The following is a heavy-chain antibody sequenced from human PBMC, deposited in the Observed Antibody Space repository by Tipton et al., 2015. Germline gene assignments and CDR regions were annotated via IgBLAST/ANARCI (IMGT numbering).Heavy chain of an antibody. CDR3: ARIRGRYVMDY. D-gene: IGHD3-16*01. CDR1: GGSISSYY. Sequence: TLSLTCTVSGGSISSYYWSWIRQPPGKGLEWIGYIYYSGSTNYNPSLKSRVTISVDTSKNQFFLNLSSVTAADTAVYYCARIRGRYVMDYWGQGTLVTVSS. J-gene: IGHJ4*02. CDR2: IYYSGST. V-gene: IGHV4-59*12.